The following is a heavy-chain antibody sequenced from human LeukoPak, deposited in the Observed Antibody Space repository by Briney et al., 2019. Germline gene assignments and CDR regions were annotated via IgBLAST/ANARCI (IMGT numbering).Heavy chain of an antibody. J-gene: IGHJ4*02. V-gene: IGHV4-59*11. Sequence: SETLSLTCTVSGGSISSHYWSWIRQPSGKGLEWIGYIYYSGSTNYNPSLKSRVTISVDTSKNQFSLKLSSVTAADTAVYYCARGVVVPAAKYFDYWGQGTLVTVSS. CDR3: ARGVVVPAAKYFDY. D-gene: IGHD2-2*01. CDR2: IYYSGST. CDR1: GGSISSHY.